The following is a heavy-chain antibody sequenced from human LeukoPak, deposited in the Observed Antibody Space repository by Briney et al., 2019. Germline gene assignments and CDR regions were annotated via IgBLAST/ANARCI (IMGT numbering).Heavy chain of an antibody. D-gene: IGHD3-10*01. CDR2: FDPEDGET. J-gene: IGHJ4*02. Sequence: GASVKVSCKVSGYTLTELSMHWVRQAPGKGLEWMGGFDPEDGETIYAQKFQGRVTMTEDTSTDTAYMELSSLRSEDTAVYYCATTPGFGALLSCWGQGTLVTVSS. V-gene: IGHV1-24*01. CDR3: ATTPGFGALLSC. CDR1: GYTLTELS.